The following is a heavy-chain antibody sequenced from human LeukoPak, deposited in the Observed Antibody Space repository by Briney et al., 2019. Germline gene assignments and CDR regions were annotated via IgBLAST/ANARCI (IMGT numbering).Heavy chain of an antibody. CDR3: ARATEGITIFGVVITDFDY. J-gene: IGHJ4*02. Sequence: GGSLRLSCAASGFTVSSNYMSWVRQAPGKGLEWVSVIYSGGSTYYADSVKGRFTISRDNAKNSLYLQMNSLRAEDTAVYYCARATEGITIFGVVITDFDYWGQGTLVTVSS. D-gene: IGHD3-3*01. CDR1: GFTVSSNY. CDR2: IYSGGST. V-gene: IGHV3-66*01.